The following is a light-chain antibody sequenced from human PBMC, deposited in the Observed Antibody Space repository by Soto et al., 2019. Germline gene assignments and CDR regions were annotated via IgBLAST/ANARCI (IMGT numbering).Light chain of an antibody. CDR1: QSISSW. Sequence: DIQMTQSHSTLSASVGDRVTITCRASQSISSWLAWYQQKPGKAPKLLIYKASSLESGFPSRFSGSGSGTEFTLTISSLQPDDFETYYCQQYNSYRTFGQGTKLDIK. V-gene: IGKV1-5*03. CDR2: KAS. J-gene: IGKJ2*01. CDR3: QQYNSYRT.